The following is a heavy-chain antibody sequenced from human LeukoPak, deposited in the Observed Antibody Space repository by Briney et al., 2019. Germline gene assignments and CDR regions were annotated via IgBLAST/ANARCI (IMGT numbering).Heavy chain of an antibody. CDR2: INLNSGGT. D-gene: IGHD3-3*01. CDR3: ARGGGPGDFWSGYYRDPFDI. Sequence: ASVKVSCKASGYTFTGYYMHWVRQAPGQGLEWMGLINLNSGGTNYAQKFQGRVTMTRDTSISTAYMELSRLRSDDTAVYYCARGGGPGDFWSGYYRDPFDIWGQGTMVTVSS. J-gene: IGHJ3*02. CDR1: GYTFTGYY. V-gene: IGHV1-2*02.